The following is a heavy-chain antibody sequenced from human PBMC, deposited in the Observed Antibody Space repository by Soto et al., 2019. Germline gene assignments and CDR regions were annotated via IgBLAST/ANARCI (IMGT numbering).Heavy chain of an antibody. CDR2: ISGGGDTT. J-gene: IGHJ4*02. V-gene: IGHV3-23*01. CDR3: AKGRGGSGSLSPRVDF. CDR1: GFTFNNYA. D-gene: IGHD3-10*01. Sequence: EVQLLESGGGLVQPGGSLRLSCAASGFTFNNYAMTWVRQAPGKGLEWVSAISGGGDTTSYADSVKGRFTVSRDGSKNTRYLKMSSLRAEDTALYYCAKGRGGSGSLSPRVDFWGQGTLVTVSS.